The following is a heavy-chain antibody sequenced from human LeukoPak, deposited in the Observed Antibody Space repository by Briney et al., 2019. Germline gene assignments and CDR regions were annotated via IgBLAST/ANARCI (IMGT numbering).Heavy chain of an antibody. CDR2: VKQDGREK. D-gene: IGHD2-2*01. CDR1: GFTFSGNW. Sequence: GSLRLSCAASGFTFSGNWMSWIRQAPEKGLEWVANVKQDGREKYYVDSVRGRFTISRDNAKNSLYLQMNSLRAEDTAVYYCANTVVVPAARVTDAFDIWGQGTMVTVSS. V-gene: IGHV3-7*03. CDR3: ANTVVVPAARVTDAFDI. J-gene: IGHJ3*02.